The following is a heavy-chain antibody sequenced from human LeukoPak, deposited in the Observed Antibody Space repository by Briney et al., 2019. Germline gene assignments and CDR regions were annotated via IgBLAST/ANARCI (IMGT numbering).Heavy chain of an antibody. V-gene: IGHV4-39*07. CDR1: GGSISSSSYY. CDR3: ARLIAARPDY. Sequence: PSETLSLTCTVSGGSISSSSYYWGWIRQPPGEGLEWIGSIYYSGSTYYNPSLKSRVTISVDTSKNQFSLKLSSVTAADTAVYYCARLIAARPDYWGQGTLVTVSS. J-gene: IGHJ4*02. D-gene: IGHD6-6*01. CDR2: IYYSGST.